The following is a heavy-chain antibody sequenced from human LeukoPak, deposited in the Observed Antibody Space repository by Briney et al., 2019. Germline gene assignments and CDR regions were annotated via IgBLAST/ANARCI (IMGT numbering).Heavy chain of an antibody. J-gene: IGHJ4*02. CDR1: GFTFRNYG. V-gene: IGHV3-30*19. D-gene: IGHD3-22*01. Sequence: PGRSLRLSCTASGFTFRNYGVHWVRQGPGKGLEWGAVISYDGSKKYYADSVKGRFTISRDNSENMLYLQMNSVRAEDTAVFYCAKDQRHYYDSSGFLTPDYWGQGTLVTVSS. CDR3: AKDQRHYYDSSGFLTPDY. CDR2: ISYDGSKK.